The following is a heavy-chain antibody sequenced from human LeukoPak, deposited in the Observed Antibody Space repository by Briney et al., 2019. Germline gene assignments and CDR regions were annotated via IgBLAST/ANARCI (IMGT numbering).Heavy chain of an antibody. CDR3: ARATSSSGPLDY. CDR1: GFTFSSYS. Sequence: GGSLRLSCAASGFTFSSYSMNWVRQAPGKGLEWVSSISSSSSYIYYADSVKGRFTISGDNAKNSLYLQMNSLRAEDTAVYYCARATSSSGPLDYWGQGTLVTVSS. J-gene: IGHJ4*02. V-gene: IGHV3-21*01. CDR2: ISSSSSYI. D-gene: IGHD3-22*01.